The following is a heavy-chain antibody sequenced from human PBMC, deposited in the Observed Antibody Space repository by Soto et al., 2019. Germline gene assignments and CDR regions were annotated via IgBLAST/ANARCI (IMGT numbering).Heavy chain of an antibody. CDR1: GDSIINSHW. Sequence: SETLSLTCAVSGDSIINSHWWNWVRQPPGKGLEWIGEIYHTGSTNYNPSLKSRVTISVDNSKNQFSLKLTSVTAADTAVYFCARLVYDTRLNYMYFDFWGQGALVTVSS. V-gene: IGHV4-4*02. CDR3: ARLVYDTRLNYMYFDF. CDR2: IYHTGST. D-gene: IGHD3-10*01. J-gene: IGHJ4*02.